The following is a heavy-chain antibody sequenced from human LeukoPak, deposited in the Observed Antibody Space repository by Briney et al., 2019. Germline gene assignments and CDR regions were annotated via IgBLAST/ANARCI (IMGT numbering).Heavy chain of an antibody. CDR1: GFTFSTYT. D-gene: IGHD3-16*01. V-gene: IGHV3-48*04. Sequence: GGSLRLSCAASGFTFSTYTMNWVRQAPGKGLEWVSYISSSISITYYADSVKGRFTISRDNAENSLYLQMNSLRAEDTALYYCAKDLDDYVWNGMDVWGQGTTVTVSS. J-gene: IGHJ6*02. CDR3: AKDLDDYVWNGMDV. CDR2: ISSSISIT.